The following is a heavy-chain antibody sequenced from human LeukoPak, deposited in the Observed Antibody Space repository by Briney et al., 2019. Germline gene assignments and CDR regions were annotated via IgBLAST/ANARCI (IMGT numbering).Heavy chain of an antibody. CDR1: GYTFTSYY. J-gene: IGHJ4*02. D-gene: IGHD1-26*01. CDR2: INPSGGST. V-gene: IGHV1-46*01. CDR3: ATAGGVGATNYYFDY. Sequence: GASVTVSFKASGYTFTSYYMHWVRQAPGQGLEWMGIINPSGGSTSYAQKFQGRVTMTEDTSTDTAYMELSSLRSEDTAVYYCATAGGVGATNYYFDYWGQGTLVTVSS.